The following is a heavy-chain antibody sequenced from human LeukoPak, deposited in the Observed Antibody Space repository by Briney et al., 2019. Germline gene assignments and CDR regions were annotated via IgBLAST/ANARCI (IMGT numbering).Heavy chain of an antibody. CDR2: INPSGGST. J-gene: IGHJ4*02. Sequence: GASVKVSCKASGYTFTSYYMHWVRQAPGQGLEWMGIINPSGGSTSYAQKFQGRVTMTRDTSTSTVYMELSSLRSEDTAVYYCARDFIKRGWYSSGWYQGFLDYWGQGTLVTVSS. CDR3: ARDFIKRGWYSSGWYQGFLDY. CDR1: GYTFTSYY. D-gene: IGHD6-19*01. V-gene: IGHV1-46*01.